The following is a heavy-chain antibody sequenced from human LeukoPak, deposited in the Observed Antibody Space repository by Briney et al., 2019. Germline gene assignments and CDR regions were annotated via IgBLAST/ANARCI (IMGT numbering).Heavy chain of an antibody. CDR3: AGLPGTNIQP. CDR2: ITSSSSYT. J-gene: IGHJ4*02. Sequence: GGSLRLSCAASGVTFSTYGMYWVRQAPGKGLEWVSSITSSSSYTYYADSVKGRFTISRDNAKNSLYLQMNSLRAEDTAVYYCAGLPGTNIQPWGQGTLVTVSS. V-gene: IGHV3-21*01. CDR1: GVTFSTYG. D-gene: IGHD1-1*01.